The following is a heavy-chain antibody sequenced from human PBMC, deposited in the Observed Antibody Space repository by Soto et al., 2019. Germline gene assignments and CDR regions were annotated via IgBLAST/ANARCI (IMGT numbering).Heavy chain of an antibody. J-gene: IGHJ5*02. CDR2: IIPIFGTA. D-gene: IGHD2-15*01. CDR1: GGTFSSYA. V-gene: IGHV1-69*01. Sequence: QVQLVQSGAEVKKPGSSVKVSCKASGGTFSSYAISWVRQAPGQGLEWMGGIIPIFGTANYAQKFQGRVTMTADESTSTAYMELSSLRSEDTAVYYCARDYCSGGSCYYTEGGAGSWFDPWGQGTLVTVSS. CDR3: ARDYCSGGSCYYTEGGAGSWFDP.